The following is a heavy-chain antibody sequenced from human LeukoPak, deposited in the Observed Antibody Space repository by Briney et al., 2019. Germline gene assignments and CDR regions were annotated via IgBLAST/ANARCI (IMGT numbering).Heavy chain of an antibody. CDR3: AREATDYY. CDR1: GGSFSGYY. Sequence: ETLSLTCAVYGGSFSGYYWSWVRQAPGKGLEWVANIKQDGSEKYYVDSVKGRLTISRDNAKNSLYLQMNSLRAEDTAVYYCAREATDYYWGQGTLVTVSS. J-gene: IGHJ4*02. V-gene: IGHV3-7*01. CDR2: IKQDGSEK. D-gene: IGHD5-12*01.